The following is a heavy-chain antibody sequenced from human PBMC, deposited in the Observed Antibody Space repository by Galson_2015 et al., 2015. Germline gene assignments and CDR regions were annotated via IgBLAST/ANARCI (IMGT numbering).Heavy chain of an antibody. D-gene: IGHD1-26*01. CDR1: GFTFSSYA. CDR3: AKKAFVGATTRGFVDY. Sequence: SLRLSCAASGFTFSSYAMSWVRQAPGKGLEWVSAISGSGGSTYYADSVKGRFTISRDNSKNTLYLQMNSLTAEDTAVYYCAKKAFVGATTRGFVDYWVQGTLVTVSS. CDR2: ISGSGGST. V-gene: IGHV3-23*01. J-gene: IGHJ4*02.